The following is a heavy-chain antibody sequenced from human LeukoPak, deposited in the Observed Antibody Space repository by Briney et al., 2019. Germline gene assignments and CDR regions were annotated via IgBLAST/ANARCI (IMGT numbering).Heavy chain of an antibody. Sequence: SVKLSCKASVGTLSFYAINWVPQAPGHGLKWMGRIIPIPGMASYAQKFQGRVTITADISTRTAYMEVSSLRSEDTAVYYCARAVVVARGLMAYFDYWGQGTLVTVSS. CDR3: ARAVVVARGLMAYFDY. CDR1: VGTLSFYA. J-gene: IGHJ4*02. CDR2: IIPIPGMA. D-gene: IGHD3-10*01. V-gene: IGHV1-69*04.